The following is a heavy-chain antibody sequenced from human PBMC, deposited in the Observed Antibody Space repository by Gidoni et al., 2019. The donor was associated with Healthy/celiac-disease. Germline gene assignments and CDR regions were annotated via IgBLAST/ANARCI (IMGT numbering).Heavy chain of an antibody. Sequence: EVQLVESGGGLVKPGGSLSLSCAASGFTFSSYSMNWVRQAPGKGLEWFSSMSSSSSYIYYADSVKGRCTNSRDNAKNSLYLQMNSLRAEDTAVYYCARGSYGYYYYYGMDVWGQGTTVTVSS. V-gene: IGHV3-21*01. CDR3: ARGSYGYYYYYGMDV. J-gene: IGHJ6*02. D-gene: IGHD5-18*01. CDR2: MSSSSSYI. CDR1: GFTFSSYS.